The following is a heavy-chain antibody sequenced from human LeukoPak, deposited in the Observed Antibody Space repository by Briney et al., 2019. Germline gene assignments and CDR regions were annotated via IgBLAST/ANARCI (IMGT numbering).Heavy chain of an antibody. CDR1: GFTFSSYG. V-gene: IGHV3-33*06. J-gene: IGHJ4*02. Sequence: GGSLRLSCAASGFTFSSYGMHWVRQAPGKGLEWVAAIWYDGSNKYYADSVKGRFTISRDNSKNTLYLQMNSLRAEDTAMYYCAKSAIHYDFWSGYYLDYWGQGTLVTVSS. D-gene: IGHD3-3*01. CDR3: AKSAIHYDFWSGYYLDY. CDR2: IWYDGSNK.